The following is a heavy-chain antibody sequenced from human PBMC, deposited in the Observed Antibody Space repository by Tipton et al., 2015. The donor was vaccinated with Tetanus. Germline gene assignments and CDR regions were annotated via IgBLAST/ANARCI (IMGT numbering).Heavy chain of an antibody. CDR1: YDSFYGYY. Sequence: TLSLTCAVYYDSFYGYYWSWIRQPPGKGLEWIGEISHRENTNYNPSLQSRVTISMNTANNPIYLNLTSVTAADTAVYYCARWRDGFNRALDSWGQEIMVTVSS. V-gene: IGHV4-34*01. CDR2: ISHRENT. D-gene: IGHD5-24*01. J-gene: IGHJ4*02. CDR3: ARWRDGFNRALDS.